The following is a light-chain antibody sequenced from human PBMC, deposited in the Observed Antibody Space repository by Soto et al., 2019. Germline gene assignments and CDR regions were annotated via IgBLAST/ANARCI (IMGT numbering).Light chain of an antibody. Sequence: DIVMTQSPLSLPVTPGEPASISCRSSQSLLHSNGYNYLDWYLQKPGQSPQLLIYLGSNRASGVXDXXSGIGSGTDFTLKIRRVEAEDVGVYYCMQALQTPFTFGPGTKVDIK. CDR2: LGS. J-gene: IGKJ3*01. CDR1: QSLLHSNGYNY. V-gene: IGKV2-28*01. CDR3: MQALQTPFT.